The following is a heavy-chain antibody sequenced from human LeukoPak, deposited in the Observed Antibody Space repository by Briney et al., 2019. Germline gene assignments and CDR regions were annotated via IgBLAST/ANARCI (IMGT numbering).Heavy chain of an antibody. V-gene: IGHV1-46*01. CDR2: INPSGGST. Sequence: ASVKVSCKASGYTFTSYYMHWVRQAPGQGLEWMGLINPSGGSTSYAQKFQGRVTMTRDTSTSTVYMELSSLRSEDTAVYYCARDLDSTGLFASSPFDPWGQGTLVTVSS. D-gene: IGHD2-2*01. J-gene: IGHJ5*02. CDR1: GYTFTSYY. CDR3: ARDLDSTGLFASSPFDP.